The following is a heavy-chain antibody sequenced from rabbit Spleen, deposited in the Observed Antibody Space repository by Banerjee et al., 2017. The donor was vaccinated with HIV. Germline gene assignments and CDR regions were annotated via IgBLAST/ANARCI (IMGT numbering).Heavy chain of an antibody. D-gene: IGHD1-1*01. CDR3: ARDLVGVIGWNFYL. CDR2: IAGSSSGFT. CDR1: GFSFSSSDY. Sequence: QEQLVESGGGLVQPQGSLKLSCTASGFSFSSSDYICWVRQAPGKGLEWISCIAGSSSGFTYSATWATGRFTISRTSSTTVTLRMTSLTAADTATYFCARDLVGVIGWNFYLWGPGTLVTVS. J-gene: IGHJ4*01. V-gene: IGHV1S45*01.